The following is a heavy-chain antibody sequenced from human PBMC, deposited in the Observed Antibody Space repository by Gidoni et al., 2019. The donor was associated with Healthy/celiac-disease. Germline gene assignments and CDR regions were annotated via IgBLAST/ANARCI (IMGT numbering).Heavy chain of an antibody. CDR1: SSSG. Sequence: SSSGMHWVRQAPGKGLAWVAVIGYGGSNKYYADSVKGRFTISRDKSKNTLYLQMNSLRAEDTAVYYCARGLRVAGLYGIDVWGQGTTVTVSS. V-gene: IGHV3-33*01. CDR3: ARGLRVAGLYGIDV. CDR2: IGYGGSNK. D-gene: IGHD6-19*01. J-gene: IGHJ6*02.